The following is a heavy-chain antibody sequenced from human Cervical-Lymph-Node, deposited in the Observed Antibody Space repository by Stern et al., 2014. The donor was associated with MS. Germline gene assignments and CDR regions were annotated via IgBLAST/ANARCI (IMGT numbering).Heavy chain of an antibody. CDR1: GFTFSSYW. J-gene: IGHJ5*02. Sequence: EVQLVESGGGLVQPGGSLRLSCAASGFTFSSYWMHWVRQAPGKGLVWVSRINSDGSSTTYADSVKGRFTIARDNAKNALYLQMNSLRAENTAVDYCARDPSYCGGDCYANWFDPWGQGTLVTVSS. D-gene: IGHD2-21*02. CDR2: INSDGSST. CDR3: ARDPSYCGGDCYANWFDP. V-gene: IGHV3-74*03.